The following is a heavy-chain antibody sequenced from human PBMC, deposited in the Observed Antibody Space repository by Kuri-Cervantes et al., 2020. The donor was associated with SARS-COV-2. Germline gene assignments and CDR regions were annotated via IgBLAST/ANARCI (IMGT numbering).Heavy chain of an antibody. CDR2: IYHSGST. CDR1: GYSISSGYY. CDR3: ARTYYDFWSGPLFGAFDI. V-gene: IGHV4-38-2*01. Sequence: GSLRLSCAVSGYSISSGYYWGWIRQPPGKGLEWIGSIYHSGSTYYNPSLKSRVTISVDTSKNQFSLKLSSVTAADTAVYYCARTYYDFWSGPLFGAFDIWGQGTMVTVSS. D-gene: IGHD3-3*01. J-gene: IGHJ3*02.